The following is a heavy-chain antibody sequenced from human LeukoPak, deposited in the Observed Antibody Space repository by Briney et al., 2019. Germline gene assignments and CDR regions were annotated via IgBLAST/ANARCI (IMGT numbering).Heavy chain of an antibody. CDR2: ISSSGSTI. D-gene: IGHD4-17*01. J-gene: IGHJ4*02. CDR1: GFTFSSHE. CDR3: AREYYGDLRY. Sequence: PGGSLRLSCAASGFTFSSHEMNWVRQAPGKGLEWVPYISSSGSTIYYADSVKGRFTISRDNAKNSLYLQMNSLRAEDTAVYYCAREYYGDLRYWGQGTLVTVSS. V-gene: IGHV3-48*03.